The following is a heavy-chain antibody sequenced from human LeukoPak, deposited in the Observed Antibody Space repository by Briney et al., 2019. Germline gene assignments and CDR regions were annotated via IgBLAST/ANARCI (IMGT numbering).Heavy chain of an antibody. V-gene: IGHV4-59*01. J-gene: IGHJ6*02. D-gene: IGHD7-27*01. CDR1: GGSMSSYS. Sequence: PSETLSLTCTVSGGSMSSYSWNWIRQPPGKGLEWIGYIYHSGSTNYNPSLKSRVTISVDTSKNQFSLKVNSVTAADTAVYYCARAGVSASGMDVWGQGTTVTVSS. CDR2: IYHSGST. CDR3: ARAGVSASGMDV.